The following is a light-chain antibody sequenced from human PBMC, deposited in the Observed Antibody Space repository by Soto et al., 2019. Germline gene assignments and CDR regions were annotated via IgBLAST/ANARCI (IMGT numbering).Light chain of an antibody. V-gene: IGLV2-14*01. CDR1: SSDVGGYNY. Sequence: QSALTQPASVSGSPGQSITISCTGTSSDVGGYNYVSWYQQHPDKAPKLMIYVVSNRPSGVSNRFSGSKSGNTASLTISGLQAEDEADYYCSSYTSSSTVVFGGGTKLTVL. CDR3: SSYTSSSTVV. J-gene: IGLJ2*01. CDR2: VVS.